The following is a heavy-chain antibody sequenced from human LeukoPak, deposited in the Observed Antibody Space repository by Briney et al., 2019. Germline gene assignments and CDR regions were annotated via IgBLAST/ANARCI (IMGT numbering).Heavy chain of an antibody. J-gene: IGHJ4*02. CDR1: GYTFTSYY. V-gene: IGHV1-46*01. Sequence: GASVKVSCKASGYTFTSYYMHWVRQAPGQGLEWMGIINPSGGSTSYAQKFQGRVTMTRDTSTSTVYMELSSLRSEDTAVYSCARDILPSYSGYDRTLPDSWGQGTLVTVSS. D-gene: IGHD5-12*01. CDR2: INPSGGST. CDR3: ARDILPSYSGYDRTLPDS.